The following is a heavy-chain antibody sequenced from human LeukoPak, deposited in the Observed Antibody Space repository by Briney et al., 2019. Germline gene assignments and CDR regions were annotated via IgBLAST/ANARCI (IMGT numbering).Heavy chain of an antibody. V-gene: IGHV3-21*01. CDR1: GFTFSSYT. CDR3: AKDIHGGKWPNDY. J-gene: IGHJ4*02. D-gene: IGHD4-23*01. CDR2: ISGISYYI. Sequence: GGSLRLSCAASGFTFSSYTMNWVRQAPGKGVEWVSSISGISYYIYYEDSVKGRFTISRDNAKNSLYLQMNSLRAEDTALYYCAKDIHGGKWPNDYWGQGTLVTVSS.